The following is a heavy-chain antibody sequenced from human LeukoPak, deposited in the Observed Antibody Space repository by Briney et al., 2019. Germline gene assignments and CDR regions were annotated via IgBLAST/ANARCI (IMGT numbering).Heavy chain of an antibody. V-gene: IGHV1-18*01. Sequence: GGSVKVSCMASGYTFTSYVISWVRQAPGQGLEWMGWISAYNGNTNYAQKLRGRVTMTTDTSTSTAYMELRSLRSDDTAVYYCARETGSWYGVDYWGQGTLVTVSS. CDR1: GYTFTSYV. CDR3: ARETGSWYGVDY. J-gene: IGHJ4*02. CDR2: ISAYNGNT. D-gene: IGHD6-13*01.